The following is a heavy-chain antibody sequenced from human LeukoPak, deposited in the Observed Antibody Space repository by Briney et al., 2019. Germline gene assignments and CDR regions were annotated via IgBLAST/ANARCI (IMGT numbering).Heavy chain of an antibody. V-gene: IGHV3-48*01. Sequence: GGSLRLSCAASGFTFSSYSMNWVRQAPGKGLEWVSYISSSSSTIYYADSVKGRFTISRDNAKNSLYLQMNSLRAEDTAVYYCASIHHSVLPDYWGQGTLVTVSS. CDR1: GFTFSSYS. J-gene: IGHJ4*02. CDR2: ISSSSSTI. CDR3: ASIHHSVLPDY. D-gene: IGHD1-1*01.